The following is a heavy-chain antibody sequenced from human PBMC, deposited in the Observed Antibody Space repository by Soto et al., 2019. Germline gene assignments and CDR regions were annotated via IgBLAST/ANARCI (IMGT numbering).Heavy chain of an antibody. V-gene: IGHV3-48*01. CDR3: ARDDCSGCSCYSFDLDY. Sequence: GGSLRLSCAASGFTFSSYSMNWVRQAPGKGLEWVSYISSSSSTIYYADSVKGRFTISRDNAKNSLYLQMNSLRAEDTAVYYCARDDCSGCSCYSFDLDYWGHGTLFTVSS. D-gene: IGHD2-15*01. J-gene: IGHJ4*03. CDR2: ISSSSSTI. CDR1: GFTFSSYS.